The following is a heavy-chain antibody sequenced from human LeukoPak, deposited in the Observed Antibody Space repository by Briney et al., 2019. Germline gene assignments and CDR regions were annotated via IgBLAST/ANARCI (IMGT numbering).Heavy chain of an antibody. V-gene: IGHV4-39*01. Sequence: SETLSLTCTVSGGSISSSSYYWGWIRQPPGKGLEWIGSIYYSGSTYYNPSLKSRVTISVDTPKNQFSLKLSSVTAADTAVYYCMVRYDSSGYYPGDYWGQGTLVTVSS. CDR3: MVRYDSSGYYPGDY. D-gene: IGHD3-22*01. CDR2: IYYSGST. J-gene: IGHJ4*02. CDR1: GGSISSSSYY.